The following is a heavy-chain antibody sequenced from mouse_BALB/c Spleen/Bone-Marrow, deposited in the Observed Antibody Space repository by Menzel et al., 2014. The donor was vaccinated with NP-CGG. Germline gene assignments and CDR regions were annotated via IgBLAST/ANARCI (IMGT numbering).Heavy chain of an antibody. CDR2: ISPRSGST. CDR1: GYIFANYW. CDR3: TRIFDY. J-gene: IGHJ2*01. V-gene: IGHV1S22*01. Sequence: LQESGSELVRPGASVKLSCKASGYIFANYWMHWVKQRHGQGLEWIGNISPRSGSTNYDEKFKSKATLTADTSSATAYMYLNSLTSEDSAVYYCTRIFDYRGQGTILTVSS.